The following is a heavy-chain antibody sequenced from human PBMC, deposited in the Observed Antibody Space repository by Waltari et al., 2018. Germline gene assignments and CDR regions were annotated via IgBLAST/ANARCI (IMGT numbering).Heavy chain of an antibody. D-gene: IGHD5-12*01. Sequence: QVQLVQSGAEVKKPGASVKVSCKASGYTFTGYYMHWVRQAPGQGLEWMGWINPNSGGTNYAQKFQGRVTMTRDTSISTAYMELSRLRSDDTAVYYCARVLVATIRGDRGPFDYWGQGTLVTVSS. CDR2: INPNSGGT. CDR3: ARVLVATIRGDRGPFDY. CDR1: GYTFTGYY. V-gene: IGHV1-2*02. J-gene: IGHJ4*02.